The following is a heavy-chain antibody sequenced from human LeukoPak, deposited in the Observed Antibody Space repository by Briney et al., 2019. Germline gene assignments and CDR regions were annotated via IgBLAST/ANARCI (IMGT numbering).Heavy chain of an antibody. CDR2: INHSGST. D-gene: IGHD6-6*01. CDR3: ARHGGLGSIAARPFDY. V-gene: IGHV4-34*01. CDR1: GGSFSGYY. Sequence: SETLSLTCAVYGGSFSGYYWSWIRQPPGKGLEWIGEINHSGSTNYNPSLKSRVTISVDTSKNQFSLRLSSVTAADTAVYYCARHGGLGSIAARPFDYWGQGTLVTVSS. J-gene: IGHJ4*02.